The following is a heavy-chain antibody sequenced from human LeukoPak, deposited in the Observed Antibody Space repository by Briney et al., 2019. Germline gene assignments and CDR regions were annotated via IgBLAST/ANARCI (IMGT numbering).Heavy chain of an antibody. D-gene: IGHD1/OR15-1a*01. V-gene: IGHV3-23*01. J-gene: IGHJ4*02. Sequence: GGSLRLSCAASGFTFSSYAMSWVRQAPGKGLEWVSGISGSGGSTYYAGSVKGRFTISRDNSKDTLYLQMDSLRAEDTAVYYCAKDYEQFDYWGQGTLVTVSS. CDR3: AKDYEQFDY. CDR1: GFTFSSYA. CDR2: ISGSGGST.